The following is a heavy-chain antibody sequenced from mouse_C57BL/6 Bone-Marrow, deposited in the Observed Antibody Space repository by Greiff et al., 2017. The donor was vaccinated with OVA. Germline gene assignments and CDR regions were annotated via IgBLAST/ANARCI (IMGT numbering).Heavy chain of an antibody. CDR2: IYPGSGNT. CDR3: ARDLAWFAY. J-gene: IGHJ3*01. CDR1: GYTFTDYY. Sequence: VQLQQSGAELVRPGASVKLSCKASGYTFTDYYINWVKQRPGQGLEWIARIYPGSGNTSYNEKFKGKATLTAEKSSSTAYMQLSSLTSEDSAVYFCARDLAWFAYWGQGTLVTVSA. V-gene: IGHV1-76*01.